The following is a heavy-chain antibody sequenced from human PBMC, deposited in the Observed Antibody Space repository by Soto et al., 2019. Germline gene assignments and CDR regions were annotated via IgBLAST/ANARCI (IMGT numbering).Heavy chain of an antibody. V-gene: IGHV3-30-3*01. CDR2: ISYDGSNK. Sequence: GGSLRLSCAASGFTFSSYAMHWVRQAPGKGLEWVAVISYDGSNKYYADSVKGRFTISRDNSKNTLYLQMNSLRVEDTAVYYCAREGRDYYDSSGYLDYWGQGTLVTVPS. CDR1: GFTFSSYA. CDR3: AREGRDYYDSSGYLDY. D-gene: IGHD3-22*01. J-gene: IGHJ4*02.